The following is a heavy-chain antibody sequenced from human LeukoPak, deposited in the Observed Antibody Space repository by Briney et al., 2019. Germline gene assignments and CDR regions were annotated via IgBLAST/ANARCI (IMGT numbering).Heavy chain of an antibody. CDR3: ARGRGSGWYSHWFGP. CDR1: GYSFTSYW. Sequence: GESLKISCKGSGYSFTSYWIGWVRQMPGKGLEWMGIIYPGDSDTRYSPSFQGQVTISADKSISTAYLQWSSLKASDTAMYYRARGRGSGWYSHWFGPWGQGTLVTVSS. J-gene: IGHJ5*02. D-gene: IGHD6-19*01. V-gene: IGHV5-51*01. CDR2: IYPGDSDT.